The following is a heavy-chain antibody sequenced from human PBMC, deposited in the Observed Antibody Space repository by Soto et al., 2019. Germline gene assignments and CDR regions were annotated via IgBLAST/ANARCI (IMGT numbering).Heavy chain of an antibody. D-gene: IGHD1-20*01. J-gene: IGHJ6*02. CDR2: IWYDGSKK. Sequence: GGSLRLFCAASGFTFSSFGMHWVRQAPGKGLEWVSLIWYDGSKKSYGDSVKGRFTISRDNSRNSLYLQMNSLREDDTALYYCTKDINMGGVDVWGQGTTVTVSS. V-gene: IGHV3-30*02. CDR1: GFTFSSFG. CDR3: TKDINMGGVDV.